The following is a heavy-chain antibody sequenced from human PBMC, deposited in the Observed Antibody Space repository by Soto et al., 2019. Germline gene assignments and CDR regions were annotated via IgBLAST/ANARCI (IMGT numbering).Heavy chain of an antibody. CDR1: GYSFTNYW. Sequence: GESLKISCKGSGYSFTNYWIGWVRQMPGKGLEWMGIIYPGNSDTRYSPSFQGQVTISADKSLSTAHLQWSSLKASDTAMYYCTRHAGADSSGYYSHWGQGTPVTVSS. J-gene: IGHJ4*02. V-gene: IGHV5-51*01. D-gene: IGHD3-22*01. CDR2: IYPGNSDT. CDR3: TRHAGADSSGYYSH.